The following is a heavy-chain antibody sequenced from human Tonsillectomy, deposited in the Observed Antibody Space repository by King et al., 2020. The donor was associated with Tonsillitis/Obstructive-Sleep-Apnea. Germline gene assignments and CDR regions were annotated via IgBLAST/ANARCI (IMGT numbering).Heavy chain of an antibody. V-gene: IGHV3-30*03. CDR3: VVGFLEWLPLVPSMDV. CDR2: ISYDGSHK. CDR1: GFTFSTYG. Sequence: VQLVESGGGVVQPGRSLRLSCAASGFTFSTYGMHWVRQAPGKGLEWVAVISYDGSHKYYADSVKGRFTISRDNSKNTLYLQMNSLRAEDTAVYYCVVGFLEWLPLVPSMDVWGQGTTVTVSS. J-gene: IGHJ6*02. D-gene: IGHD3-3*01.